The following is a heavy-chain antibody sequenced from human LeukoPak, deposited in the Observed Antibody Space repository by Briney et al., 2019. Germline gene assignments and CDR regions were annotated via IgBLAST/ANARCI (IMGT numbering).Heavy chain of an antibody. V-gene: IGHV4-59*01. Sequence: ASETLSLTCTVSGVSISSYYWSWIRQPPGKGLEWIGYIYYSGSTNYNPSLKSRVTISVDTSKNQFSLKLSSVTAADTAVYYCARVSSNYDFWSGYYYNWFDPWGQGTLVTVSS. CDR1: GVSISSYY. J-gene: IGHJ5*02. CDR2: IYYSGST. CDR3: ARVSSNYDFWSGYYYNWFDP. D-gene: IGHD3-3*01.